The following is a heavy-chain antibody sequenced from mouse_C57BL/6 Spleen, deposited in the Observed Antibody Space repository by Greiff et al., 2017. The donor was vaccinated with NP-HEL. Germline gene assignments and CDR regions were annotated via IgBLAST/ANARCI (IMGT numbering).Heavy chain of an antibody. CDR3: ARRRDYYGSFDY. Sequence: EVQLVESGGGLVQPGGSLKLSCAASGFTFSDYYMYWVRQTPEKRLEWVAYISNGGGSTYYPDTVKGRFTISRDNAKNTLYLQMSRLKSEDTAMYYCARRRDYYGSFDYWGQGTTLTVSS. CDR2: ISNGGGST. CDR1: GFTFSDYY. V-gene: IGHV5-12*01. D-gene: IGHD1-1*01. J-gene: IGHJ2*01.